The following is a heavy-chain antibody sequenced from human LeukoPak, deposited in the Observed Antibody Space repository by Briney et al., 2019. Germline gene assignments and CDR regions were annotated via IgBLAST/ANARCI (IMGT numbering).Heavy chain of an antibody. CDR2: IYTSGST. D-gene: IGHD3-3*01. CDR1: GGSISSYY. V-gene: IGHV4-4*07. CDR3: ARDSSENFWSDYYYYYYYYMDV. Sequence: SETLSLTCTVSGGSISSYYWSWIRQPAGKGLEWIGRIYTSGSTNYNPSLKSRVTMSVDTSKNQFSLKLSSVTAADTAVYYCARDSSENFWSDYYYYYYYYMDVWGKGTTVTVSS. J-gene: IGHJ6*03.